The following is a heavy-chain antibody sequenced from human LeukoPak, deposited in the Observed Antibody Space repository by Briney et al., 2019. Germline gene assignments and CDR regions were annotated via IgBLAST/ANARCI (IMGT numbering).Heavy chain of an antibody. CDR1: GGSIISTDDY. Sequence: SETLSLTCTVSGGSIISTDDYWGWICQPPGKGPEWIGSIYYTGSTYHNPSLKSRVTISEDPSKNQFSLKLSSVTAADTAVYYCARQGYCTSTTNCSNAFDIWGQGTMVTVSS. D-gene: IGHD2-2*01. V-gene: IGHV4-39*01. CDR2: IYYTGST. CDR3: ARQGYCTSTTNCSNAFDI. J-gene: IGHJ3*02.